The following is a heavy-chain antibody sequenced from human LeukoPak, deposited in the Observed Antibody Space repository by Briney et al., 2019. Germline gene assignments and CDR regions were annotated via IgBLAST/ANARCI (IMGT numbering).Heavy chain of an antibody. CDR3: AKGGMYSSLSPYMDV. Sequence: GGSLRLSCAASGFIFNDCSMFWVRQVPGKGLEWVSFISWDGGSIFYADSVKGRFTISRDNRKEALYLQMNSLRTEDTALYFCAKGGMYSSLSPYMDVWGKGTTVTVSS. CDR2: ISWDGGSI. D-gene: IGHD3-22*01. J-gene: IGHJ6*03. V-gene: IGHV3-43*01. CDR1: GFIFNDCS.